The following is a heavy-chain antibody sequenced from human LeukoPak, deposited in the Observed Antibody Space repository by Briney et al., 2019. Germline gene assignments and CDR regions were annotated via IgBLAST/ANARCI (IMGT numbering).Heavy chain of an antibody. Sequence: SGTLSLTCAVSGGSISSGSYCWSWIRQPAGKGLEWIGRICTSGSTNYNPSLKSRVTISVDTSKNQFSLKLSSVTAADTAVYYCARALYCSSNNCYIGGDWFDPWGQGTLVTVSS. CDR2: ICTSGST. D-gene: IGHD2-2*02. CDR1: GGSISSGSYC. CDR3: ARALYCSSNNCYIGGDWFDP. V-gene: IGHV4-61*02. J-gene: IGHJ5*02.